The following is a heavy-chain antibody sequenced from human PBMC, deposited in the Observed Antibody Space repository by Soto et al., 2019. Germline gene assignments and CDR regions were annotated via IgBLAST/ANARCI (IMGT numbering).Heavy chain of an antibody. D-gene: IGHD5-12*01. CDR3: ARDRAYSGNDVGDYFDY. Sequence: GASVKVSCKASGYTFTSYAMHWVRQAPGQRLEWMGWINAGNGNTKYSQKFQGRVTITRDTSASTAYMELSSLRSEDTAVYYCARDRAYSGNDVGDYFDYWGQGTLVTVSS. CDR2: INAGNGNT. J-gene: IGHJ4*02. V-gene: IGHV1-3*01. CDR1: GYTFTSYA.